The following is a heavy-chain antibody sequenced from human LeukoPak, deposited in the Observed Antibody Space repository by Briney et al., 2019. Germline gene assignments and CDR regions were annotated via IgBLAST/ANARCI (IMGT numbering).Heavy chain of an antibody. V-gene: IGHV3-21*01. D-gene: IGHD2-8*01. CDR3: ARDRMDGMDV. J-gene: IGHJ6*02. Sequence: PGGSLRLSCAASGFTFSSYSMNWARQAPGKGLEWVSSISSSSSYIYYADSVKGRFTISRDNAKNSLYLQMNSLRAEDTAVYYCARDRMDGMDVWGQGTTVTVSS. CDR2: ISSSSSYI. CDR1: GFTFSSYS.